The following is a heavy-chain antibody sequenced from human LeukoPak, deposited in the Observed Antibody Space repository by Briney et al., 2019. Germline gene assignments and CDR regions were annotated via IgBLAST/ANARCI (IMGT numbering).Heavy chain of an antibody. Sequence: PGGSLRLSCAASGFTFSSYAMHWVRQAPGKGLEWVAVISYDGSNKYYADSVKGRFAISRDNSKNTLYLQMNSLRAEDTAVYYCAKDLENYCGGDCYSVGYWGQGTLVTVSS. D-gene: IGHD2-21*02. CDR1: GFTFSSYA. CDR2: ISYDGSNK. J-gene: IGHJ4*02. CDR3: AKDLENYCGGDCYSVGY. V-gene: IGHV3-30*09.